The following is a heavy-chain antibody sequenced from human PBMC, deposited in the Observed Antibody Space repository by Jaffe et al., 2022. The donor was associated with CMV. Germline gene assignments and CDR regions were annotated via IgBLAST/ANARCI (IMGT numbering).Heavy chain of an antibody. CDR1: GFTFSSYG. Sequence: QVQLVESGGGVVQPGRSLRLSCAASGFTFSSYGMHWVRQAPGKGLEWVAVISYDGSNKYYADSVKGRFTISRDNSKNTLYLQMNSLRAEDTAVYYCAKDRYDFWSGLPFDPWGQGTLVTVSS. CDR2: ISYDGSNK. V-gene: IGHV3-30*18. CDR3: AKDRYDFWSGLPFDP. D-gene: IGHD3-3*01. J-gene: IGHJ5*02.